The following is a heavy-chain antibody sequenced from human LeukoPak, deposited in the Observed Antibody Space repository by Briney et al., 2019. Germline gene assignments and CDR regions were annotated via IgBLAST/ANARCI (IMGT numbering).Heavy chain of an antibody. CDR1: GGSITSSY. CDR2: IFNSGTT. V-gene: IGHV4-59*01. CDR3: ARAGIVDAFDV. Sequence: SETLSLTCSVSGGSITSSYWNWIRQAPGKGLEWIGYIFNSGTTQYNPSLKSRVAISVDTSKNQFSLKLSSVTAADTAVYYCARAGIVDAFDVWGQGTMVTVSP. J-gene: IGHJ3*01. D-gene: IGHD2-15*01.